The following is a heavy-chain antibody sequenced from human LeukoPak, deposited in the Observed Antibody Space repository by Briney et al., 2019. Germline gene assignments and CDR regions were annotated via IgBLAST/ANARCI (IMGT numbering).Heavy chain of an antibody. CDR1: GGSISSYY. CDR3: ARAGTGDLYYYYYMDV. D-gene: IGHD7-27*01. J-gene: IGHJ6*03. CDR2: IYTSGST. V-gene: IGHV4-4*07. Sequence: SETLSLTCTVSGGSISSYYWSWIRQPAGKGLEWIGRIYTSGSTNYNPSLKSRVTMSVDTSKNQFSLKLSSVPAADTAVYYCARAGTGDLYYYYYMDVWGEGTTVTVSS.